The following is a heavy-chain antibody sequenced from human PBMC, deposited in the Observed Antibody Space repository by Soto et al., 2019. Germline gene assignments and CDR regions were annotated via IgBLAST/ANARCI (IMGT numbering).Heavy chain of an antibody. J-gene: IGHJ4*02. Sequence: QVQLVQSEAEVKKPGSSVKVSCKSSGLTFRSDSISWVRQAPGQGLEWMGGIIPISRTPTYAQKFQGRVTISADESPRTAYMEVTSLTFEDTAVYYCARGVASSDWGQGTLVTVSS. CDR2: IIPISRTP. V-gene: IGHV1-69*01. CDR3: ARGVASSD. D-gene: IGHD5-12*01. CDR1: GLTFRSDS.